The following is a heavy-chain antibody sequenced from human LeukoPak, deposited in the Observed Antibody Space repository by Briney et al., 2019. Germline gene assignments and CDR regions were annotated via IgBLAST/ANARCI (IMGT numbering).Heavy chain of an antibody. V-gene: IGHV3-30*03. J-gene: IGHJ6*02. CDR3: ARDRIPDIVVVPAAIFGYYYGMDV. D-gene: IGHD2-2*02. CDR2: ISYDGSNK. CDR1: GFTFSSYG. Sequence: HPGGSLRLSCAASGFTFSSYGMRWVRQAPGKGLEWVAVISYDGSNKYYADSVKGRFTISRDNSKNTLYLQMNSLRAEDTAVYYCARDRIPDIVVVPAAIFGYYYGMDVWGQGTTVTVSS.